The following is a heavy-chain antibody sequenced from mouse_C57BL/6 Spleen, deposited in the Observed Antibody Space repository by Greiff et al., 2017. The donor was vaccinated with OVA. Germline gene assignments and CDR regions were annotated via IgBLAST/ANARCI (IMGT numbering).Heavy chain of an antibody. Sequence: EVQLQESGAELVRPGASVKLSCTASGFNIKDDYMHWVKQRPEQGLEWIGWIDPENGDTEYASKFQGKATITADTSSNTAYLQLSSLTSEDTAVYYCTTNYYGSSSYYAMDYWGQGTSVTVSS. V-gene: IGHV14-4*01. CDR2: IDPENGDT. D-gene: IGHD1-1*01. CDR1: GFNIKDDY. J-gene: IGHJ4*01. CDR3: TTNYYGSSSYYAMDY.